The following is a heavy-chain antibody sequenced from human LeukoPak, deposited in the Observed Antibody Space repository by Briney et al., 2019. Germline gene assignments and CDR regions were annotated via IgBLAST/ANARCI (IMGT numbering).Heavy chain of an antibody. V-gene: IGHV3-23*01. D-gene: IGHD3-10*01. J-gene: IGHJ5*02. CDR3: ANSAMVRGVIGTPSNVKWFDP. Sequence: PGGSLRLSCAASGFTFSSYAMSWVRQAPGKGLEWVSAISGSGGSTYYADSVKGRFTISRDNSKNTLYLQMNSLRAEDTAVYYCANSAMVRGVIGTPSNVKWFDPWGQGTLVTVSS. CDR1: GFTFSSYA. CDR2: ISGSGGST.